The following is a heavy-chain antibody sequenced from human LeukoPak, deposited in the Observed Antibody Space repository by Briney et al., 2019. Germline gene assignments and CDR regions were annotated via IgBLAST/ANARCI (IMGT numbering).Heavy chain of an antibody. Sequence: GGSLRLSCAVSGFTFSSYSMNWVRQAPGKGLEWVANINEGGNVKFYVDSVKGRFTISRDNTKISLYLQMYSLRAEDTAVYYCARVGKNGWDFDHWGQGTLVTVSS. V-gene: IGHV3-7*01. CDR3: ARVGKNGWDFDH. CDR2: INEGGNVK. D-gene: IGHD6-19*01. CDR1: GFTFSSYS. J-gene: IGHJ4*02.